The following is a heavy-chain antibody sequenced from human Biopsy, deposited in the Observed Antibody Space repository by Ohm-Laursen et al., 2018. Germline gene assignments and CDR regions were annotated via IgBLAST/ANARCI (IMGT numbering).Heavy chain of an antibody. J-gene: IGHJ5*02. CDR1: GATFSNYA. CDR2: ISPMFGPA. CDR3: TRGGYYYDSLAYYYWFDP. Sequence: VKISCKASGATFSNYAINWLRQAPGQGLEWMGGISPMFGPAKYAQRFQGRVTITADKSTSTAYVDLSSLRSDDTAVYYCTRGGYYYDSLAYYYWFDPWGQGTLVTVSS. V-gene: IGHV1-69*13. D-gene: IGHD3-22*01.